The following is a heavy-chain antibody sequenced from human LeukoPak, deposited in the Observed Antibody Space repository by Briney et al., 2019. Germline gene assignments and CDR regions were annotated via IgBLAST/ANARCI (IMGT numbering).Heavy chain of an antibody. J-gene: IGHJ4*02. CDR1: GFTFSSYG. CDR2: ISYDGSNK. Sequence: GGSLRLSCAASGFTFSSYGMHWVRQAPGKGLEWVAVISYDGSNKYYADSVKGRFTISRDNSKNTLYLQMNSLRAEDTAVYYCAKVDSSSWHYFDYWGQGTLVTVSS. V-gene: IGHV3-30*18. CDR3: AKVDSSSWHYFDY. D-gene: IGHD6-13*01.